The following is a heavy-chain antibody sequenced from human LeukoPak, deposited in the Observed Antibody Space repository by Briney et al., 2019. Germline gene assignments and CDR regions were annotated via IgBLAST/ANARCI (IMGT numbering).Heavy chain of an antibody. CDR2: INWNGGST. CDR3: ARGGQGGSYDY. V-gene: IGHV3-20*04. Sequence: GGSLRLSCVASGFTFEDYGMIWVRQAPGKGLEWLSDINWNGGSTGYADSVKGRFTISRDNAKNSLYLQMNSLRAEDTAFYYCARGGQGGSYDYWGQGTLVTVSS. J-gene: IGHJ4*02. CDR1: GFTFEDYG. D-gene: IGHD1-26*01.